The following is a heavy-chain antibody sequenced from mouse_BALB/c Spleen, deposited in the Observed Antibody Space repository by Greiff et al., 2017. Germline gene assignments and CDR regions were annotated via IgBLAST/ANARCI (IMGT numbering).Heavy chain of an antibody. CDR2: INPSTGYT. V-gene: IGHV1-7*01. D-gene: IGHD1-2*01. J-gene: IGHJ2*01. CDR3: ARSPATWYFDY. Sequence: QVQLQQSGAELAKPGASVKMSCKASGYTFTSYWMHWVKQRPGQGLEWIGYINPSTGYTEYNQKFKDKATLTADKSSSTAYMELRSLTSEDSAVYYCARSPATWYFDYWGQGTTLTVSS. CDR1: GYTFTSYW.